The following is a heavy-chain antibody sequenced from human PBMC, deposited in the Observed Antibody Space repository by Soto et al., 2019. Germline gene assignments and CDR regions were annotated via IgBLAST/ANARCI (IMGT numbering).Heavy chain of an antibody. Sequence: TSETLSLTCSVSGDSISTVDYFWAWIRQPPGQALEYIGYIYKSATTYYNPSFESRVAISPDTSKSQFSLNVTSVTAADTAVYFCARGRYCLTGRCFPNWFDSWGQGTLVTVSS. CDR1: GDSISTVDYF. CDR3: ARGRYCLTGRCFPNWFDS. V-gene: IGHV4-30-4*01. J-gene: IGHJ5*01. CDR2: IYKSATT. D-gene: IGHD2-15*01.